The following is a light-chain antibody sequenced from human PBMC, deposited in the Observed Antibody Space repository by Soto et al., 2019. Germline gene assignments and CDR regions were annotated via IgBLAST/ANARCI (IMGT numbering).Light chain of an antibody. Sequence: DLQMTQSPSSLSASVGDRVTITCRASQSIGTYLNWYHQKPGKAPKLLIYAASTLQSGVPSRFSGSGSGTDFTLTISSLQPEDFAIYYCQQSFSTPYNFGQGTKLEIK. CDR3: QQSFSTPYN. CDR2: AAS. V-gene: IGKV1-39*01. J-gene: IGKJ2*01. CDR1: QSIGTY.